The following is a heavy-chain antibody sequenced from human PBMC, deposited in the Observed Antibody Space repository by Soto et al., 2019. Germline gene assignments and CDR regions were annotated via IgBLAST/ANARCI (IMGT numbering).Heavy chain of an antibody. CDR1: GDSITSNSYF. CDR3: AIIPDY. CDR2: IYYSGTT. V-gene: IGHV4-39*01. D-gene: IGHD3-16*01. Sequence: PSETLSLTCTVSGDSITSNSYFWAWIRQPPGKGLELIGSIYYSGTTYYNPSLKSRVTISVDRSKNQFSLKLSSVTAADTAVYYCAIIPDYWGQGTLVTVSS. J-gene: IGHJ4*02.